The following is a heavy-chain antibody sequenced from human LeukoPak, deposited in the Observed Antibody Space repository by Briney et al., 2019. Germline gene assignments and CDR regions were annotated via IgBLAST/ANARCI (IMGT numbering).Heavy chain of an antibody. V-gene: IGHV3-23*01. CDR1: GFTINIYA. J-gene: IGHJ4*02. CDR3: AKFLTVGGEGFDY. CDR2: ITVNGGGI. D-gene: IGHD3-9*01. Sequence: GGSLRLSCAPSGFTINIYAMTWVRQAPGKGLEWVSSITVNGGGISYADSVKGRFTISRDNSKNTLYLQMNSLRAEDTAVYYCAKFLTVGGEGFDYWGQGTLVTVPS.